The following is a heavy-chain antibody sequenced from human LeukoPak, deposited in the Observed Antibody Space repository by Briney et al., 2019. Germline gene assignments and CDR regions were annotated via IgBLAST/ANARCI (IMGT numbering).Heavy chain of an antibody. J-gene: IGHJ5*02. Sequence: SETLSLTCTVSGGSIGSGDYYWSWIRQPPGKGLEWIGYIYYSGSTYYNPSLKSRVTISVDTSKNQFSLKLSSVTAADTAVYYCARAHSSGWSYGNWFDPWGQGTLVTVSS. V-gene: IGHV4-30-4*01. CDR3: ARAHSSGWSYGNWFDP. CDR2: IYYSGST. CDR1: GGSIGSGDYY. D-gene: IGHD6-19*01.